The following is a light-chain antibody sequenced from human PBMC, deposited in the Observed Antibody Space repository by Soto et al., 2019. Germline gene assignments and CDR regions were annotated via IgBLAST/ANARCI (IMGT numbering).Light chain of an antibody. CDR1: SSNIGRYNY. J-gene: IGLJ3*02. Sequence: QSALTQPRSVSGSPGQSVTISCTGTSSNIGRYNYVSWYQQHPGRAPKLMIYEVTKRPSGVRDRFSGSKSGNTASLTVSGLLAEDEADYYCSSHAGIINVVFGGGTKLTVL. CDR2: EVT. CDR3: SSHAGIINVV. V-gene: IGLV2-8*01.